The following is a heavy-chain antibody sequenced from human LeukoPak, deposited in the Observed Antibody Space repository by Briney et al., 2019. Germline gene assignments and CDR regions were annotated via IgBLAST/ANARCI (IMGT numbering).Heavy chain of an antibody. D-gene: IGHD6-13*01. CDR3: AKKGIAVAGKNNWFDP. CDR1: GFTFSSYA. Sequence: GGSLRLSCAASGFTFSSYAMSWVRQAPGKGLGGVSAISGSGGSTYYADSVKGRFTISRDNSKNTLYLQMNSLRAEDTAVYYCAKKGIAVAGKNNWFDPWGQGTLVTVSS. V-gene: IGHV3-23*01. J-gene: IGHJ5*02. CDR2: ISGSGGST.